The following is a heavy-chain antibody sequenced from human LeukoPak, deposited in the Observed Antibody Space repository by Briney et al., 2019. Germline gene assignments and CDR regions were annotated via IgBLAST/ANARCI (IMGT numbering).Heavy chain of an antibody. CDR2: IYYSGST. V-gene: IGHV4-59*01. Sequence: SETLSLTCIVSGGSISSNYWGWIRQPPGKGLEWIGYIYYSGSTNYNPSLKSRVTISVDTSKNQFSLKLSSVTAADTAVYYCARGEDGYNPFNYWGQGTLVTVSS. J-gene: IGHJ4*02. CDR3: ARGEDGYNPFNY. CDR1: GGSISSNY. D-gene: IGHD5-24*01.